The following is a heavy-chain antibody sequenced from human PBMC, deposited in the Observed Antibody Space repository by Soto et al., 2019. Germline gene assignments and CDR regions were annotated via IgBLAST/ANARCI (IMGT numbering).Heavy chain of an antibody. J-gene: IGHJ4*02. CDR2: ISYDGSNK. D-gene: IGHD2-15*01. CDR3: AKPVPADLYCSGGSCYSESVLYFDY. V-gene: IGHV3-30*18. Sequence: GGSLRLSCAASGFTFSSYGMHWVRQAPGKGLEWVAVISYDGSNKYYADSVKGRFTISRDNSKNTLYLQMNSLRAEDTAVYYCAKPVPADLYCSGGSCYSESVLYFDYWGQGTLVTVSS. CDR1: GFTFSSYG.